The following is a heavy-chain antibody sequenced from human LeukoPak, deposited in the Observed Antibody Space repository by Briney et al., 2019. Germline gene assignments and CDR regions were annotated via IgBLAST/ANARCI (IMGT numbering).Heavy chain of an antibody. CDR1: GFTFNNYW. CDR3: ARGASSGYRIDY. D-gene: IGHD5-18*01. Sequence: GGSLRLSCAASGFTFNNYWMHWVCHAPGKGLVWVSRISKDGSTTNYADSVKGRFTISRDNAKNTLYLQMNSLTAEDTALYYCARGASSGYRIDYWGQGTLVTVSS. J-gene: IGHJ4*02. V-gene: IGHV3-74*01. CDR2: ISKDGSTT.